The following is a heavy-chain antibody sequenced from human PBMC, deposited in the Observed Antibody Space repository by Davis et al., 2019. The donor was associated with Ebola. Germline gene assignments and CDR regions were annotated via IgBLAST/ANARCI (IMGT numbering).Heavy chain of an antibody. CDR2: IYYSGNT. J-gene: IGHJ6*03. CDR1: GGSISSGDYY. CDR3: ARAPGPNWGYRLDYYYYMDV. V-gene: IGHV4-30-4*08. Sequence: PSETLSLTCTVSGGSISSGDYYWSWIRQPPGKGLEWIGYIYYSGNTYYNPSLKSRVTISVDTSKNQFSLKLSSVTAADTAVYYCARAPGPNWGYRLDYYYYMDVWGKGTTVTVSS. D-gene: IGHD7-27*01.